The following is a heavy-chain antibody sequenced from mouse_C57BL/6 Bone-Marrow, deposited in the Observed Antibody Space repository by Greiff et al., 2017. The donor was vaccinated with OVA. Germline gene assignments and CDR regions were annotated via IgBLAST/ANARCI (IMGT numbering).Heavy chain of an antibody. CDR2: IWRGGST. Sequence: VQLVESGPGLVQPSQSLSITCTVSGFSLTSYGVHWVRQSPGKGLEWLGVIWRGGSTDYNAAFMSRLSITKDNSKSQVFFKMNSLQADDTAIYYCAKNDGYYPYYFDYWGQGTTLTVSS. CDR1: GFSLTSYG. D-gene: IGHD2-3*01. V-gene: IGHV2-5*01. CDR3: AKNDGYYPYYFDY. J-gene: IGHJ2*01.